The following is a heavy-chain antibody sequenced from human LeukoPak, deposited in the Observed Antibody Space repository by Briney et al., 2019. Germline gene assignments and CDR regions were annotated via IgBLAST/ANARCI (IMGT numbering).Heavy chain of an antibody. CDR1: GCTFTSYA. V-gene: IGHV1-69*05. D-gene: IGHD2-15*01. CDR3: SRRREKCSGGSCFFDY. J-gene: IGHJ4*02. Sequence: ASVKLSCKASGCTFTSYAISWGGQAPGHRRKWMGGIIRIFGTANYAQRFPVRVTVTRAVSTSTACLALSIRRSTATAVYYCSRRREKCSGGSCFFDYWGQGTLVTVSS. CDR2: IIRIFGTA.